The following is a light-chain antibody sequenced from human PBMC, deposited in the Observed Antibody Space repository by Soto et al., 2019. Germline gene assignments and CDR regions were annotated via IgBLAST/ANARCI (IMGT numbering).Light chain of an antibody. CDR1: AFPRKY. J-gene: IGLJ2*01. CDR2: EDR. V-gene: IGLV3-10*01. Sequence: SYELTQPPSVSVSPGQTASITCSGDAFPRKYAYWYQQKSGQAPVLVIYEDRRRPSGIPERFSGSSSGTMATLTISGAQVEDEADYYCYSTDISGDHRVFGGGTKLTVL. CDR3: YSTDISGDHRV.